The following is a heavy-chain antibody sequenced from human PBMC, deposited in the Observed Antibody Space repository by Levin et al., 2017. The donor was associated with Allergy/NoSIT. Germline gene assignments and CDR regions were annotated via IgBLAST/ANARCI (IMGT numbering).Heavy chain of an antibody. CDR1: GGSISSYY. CDR2: IYYSGST. V-gene: IGHV4-59*01. J-gene: IGHJ2*01. CDR3: ARDRGAWYFDL. Sequence: SETLSLTCSVSGGSISSYYWTWIRQPPGKGLEWIGYIYYSGSTNYNPSLNSRVKFSMDKSKNQFSLKLSSVTAADTAVYYCARDRGAWYFDLWGRGTLVTVSS.